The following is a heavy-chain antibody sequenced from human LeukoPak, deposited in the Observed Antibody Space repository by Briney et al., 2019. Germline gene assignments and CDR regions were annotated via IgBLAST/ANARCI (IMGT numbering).Heavy chain of an antibody. J-gene: IGHJ4*02. CDR3: ARGAGATRKIDY. D-gene: IGHD1-26*01. Sequence: ASVKVSCKASGYTFTGYYMHWVRQAPGQGLEWMGWINPNSGGTNYIQKFQGRVTMTRDTSISSAYMELSRLRSDDTAVYYCARGAGATRKIDYWGQGTLVTVSS. CDR2: INPNSGGT. CDR1: GYTFTGYY. V-gene: IGHV1-2*02.